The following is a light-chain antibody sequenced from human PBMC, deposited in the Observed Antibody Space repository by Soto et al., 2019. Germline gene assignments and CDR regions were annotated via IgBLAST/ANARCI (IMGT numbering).Light chain of an antibody. J-gene: IGKJ1*01. CDR2: GAS. CDR1: QSVSSN. Sequence: EIVMTQSPATLSVSPGERATLSCRASQSVSSNLAWYQQKPGQAPRLLIYGASTRATGIPDRFSGSGSGTEFTLTISSLQSEDFAVYYCQQYDNWHQTFGQGTKVDIK. V-gene: IGKV3-15*01. CDR3: QQYDNWHQT.